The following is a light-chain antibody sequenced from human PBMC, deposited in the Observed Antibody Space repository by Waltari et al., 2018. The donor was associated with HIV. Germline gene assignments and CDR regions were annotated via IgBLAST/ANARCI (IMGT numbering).Light chain of an antibody. V-gene: IGLV10-54*01. CDR1: TNNVGTPR. CDR2: SND. Sequence: QAGLTQPPSVSQDLRQTATLTCNANTNNVGTPRPDWLQQHQGHPPKLLFFSNDNRPSGIAERFSVSRSGNTASLTITGLQPEDEADYYCSTWDSSLSAHVFGGGTKLTVL. CDR3: STWDSSLSAHV. J-gene: IGLJ3*02.